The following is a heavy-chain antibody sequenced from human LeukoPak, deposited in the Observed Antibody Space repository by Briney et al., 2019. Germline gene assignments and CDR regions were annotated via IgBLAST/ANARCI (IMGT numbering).Heavy chain of an antibody. CDR2: ISHDENNK. Sequence: PGGSLRLSCTASGFIFTSYGMHCVRQAPGKGLEWVAGISHDENNKYYADSVKGRLTISRDNSKKMLYLQMNSLRTDDTAVYYCAKDWQWEQLTGAFNVWGPGTLVIVS. D-gene: IGHD1-26*01. V-gene: IGHV3-30*18. J-gene: IGHJ3*01. CDR1: GFIFTSYG. CDR3: AKDWQWEQLTGAFNV.